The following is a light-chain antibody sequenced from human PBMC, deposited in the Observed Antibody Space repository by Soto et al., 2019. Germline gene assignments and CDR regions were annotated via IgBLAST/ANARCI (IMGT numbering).Light chain of an antibody. CDR3: QQHGQWPIT. V-gene: IGKV3D-15*01. CDR2: GIS. J-gene: IGKJ5*01. CDR1: QSVNSN. Sequence: EIVMTQSPATLSVSPGERATLSCRASQSVNSNYLAWYQQKPGQAPSLLIYGISKRATDIPDRFSGSGSGTEFTLTISSLQPEDFATYYCQQHGQWPITFGQGTRLEIK.